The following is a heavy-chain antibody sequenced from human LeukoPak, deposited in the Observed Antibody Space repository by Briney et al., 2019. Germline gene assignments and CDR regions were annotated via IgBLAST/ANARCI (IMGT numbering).Heavy chain of an antibody. J-gene: IGHJ4*02. D-gene: IGHD6-13*01. Sequence: TSETLSLTCAVSGDSITSHSWWSWVRQPPGKGLEWIGEINHSGSTNYNPSLKSRVTISVDTSKNQFSLKLSSVTAADTAVYYCALSAVERYSSSWYEVDYWGQGTLVTVSS. CDR2: INHSGST. CDR1: GDSITSHSW. CDR3: ALSAVERYSSSWYEVDY. V-gene: IGHV4-4*02.